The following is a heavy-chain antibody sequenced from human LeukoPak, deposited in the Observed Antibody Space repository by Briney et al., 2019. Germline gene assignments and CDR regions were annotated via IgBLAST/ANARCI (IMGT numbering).Heavy chain of an antibody. CDR1: GGTFSSYA. CDR2: IIPIFGTP. CDR3: ARGWLAETTVVTPYNY. V-gene: IGHV1-69*13. J-gene: IGHJ4*02. Sequence: SVKVSCKASGGTFSSYAINWVRQAPGQGLEWMGGIIPIFGTPNYAQKFQGRVTITAVESMSTAYMELSSLRSEDTAVYYCARGWLAETTVVTPYNYWGQGTLVTVSS. D-gene: IGHD4-23*01.